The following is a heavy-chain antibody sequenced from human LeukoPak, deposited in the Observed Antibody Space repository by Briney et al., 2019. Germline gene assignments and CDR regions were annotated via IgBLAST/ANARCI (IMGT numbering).Heavy chain of an antibody. CDR3: ARVHDSDYKIYNWFDP. D-gene: IGHD4-11*01. CDR2: IYYSGST. V-gene: IGHV4-39*07. J-gene: IGHJ5*02. CDR1: GGSISSSSYY. Sequence: PSETLSLTCIVSGGSISSSSYYWGWIRQPPGKGLEWIGNIYYSGSTYYNPSLKGRVTISVDTSKNQFSLKLSSVTAADTAVYYCARVHDSDYKIYNWFDPWGQGTLVTVSS.